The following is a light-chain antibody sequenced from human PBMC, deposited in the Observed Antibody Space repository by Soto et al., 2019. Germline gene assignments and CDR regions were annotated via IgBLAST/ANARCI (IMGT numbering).Light chain of an antibody. V-gene: IGLV2-11*01. J-gene: IGLJ1*01. CDR2: DVS. Sequence: QSVLTQPRSVSGSPGQSVTISCTGTSSDVGVYNNYVSWYQHHPGKAPKLMIYDVSKRPSGVPDRFSGSKSGNAASLTISGLQAEDEADYYCFSSAGSYTYVFATGTKGTVL. CDR3: FSSAGSYTYV. CDR1: SSDVGVYNNY.